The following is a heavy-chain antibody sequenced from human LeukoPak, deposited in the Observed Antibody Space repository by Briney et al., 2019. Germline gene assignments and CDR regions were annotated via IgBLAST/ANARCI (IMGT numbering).Heavy chain of an antibody. Sequence: GESLTLSCSASGFSFNNYAMSWVRHAPGEGLEWVSCVSAGGGDKYYADSVRSRFTISRDDSKNPMYLQMNTLRAEDTALYYCAKLFGPTSKLRPYNWFDPWGQGTLVTVS. CDR2: VSAGGGDK. CDR1: GFSFNNYA. D-gene: IGHD6-25*01. J-gene: IGHJ5*02. V-gene: IGHV3-23*01. CDR3: AKLFGPTSKLRPYNWFDP.